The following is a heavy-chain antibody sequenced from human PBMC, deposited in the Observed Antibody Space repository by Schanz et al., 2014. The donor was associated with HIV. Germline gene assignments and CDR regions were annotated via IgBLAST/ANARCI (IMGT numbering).Heavy chain of an antibody. D-gene: IGHD5-18*01. CDR2: ISWNSGSI. CDR1: GFTFDDYA. Sequence: EVQLVESGGGLVQPGRSLRLSCAVSGFTFDDYAMHWVRQAPGKGLEWVSGISWNSGSIGYADSVKGRFTISRDNPKTSLYLQMSSLRAEDTAVYYCAREGATGYITYWGQGTLVTVSS. CDR3: AREGATGYITY. V-gene: IGHV3-9*01. J-gene: IGHJ4*02.